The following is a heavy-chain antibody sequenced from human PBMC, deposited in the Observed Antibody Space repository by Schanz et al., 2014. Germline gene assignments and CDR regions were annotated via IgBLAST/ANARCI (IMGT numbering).Heavy chain of an antibody. V-gene: IGHV3-23*04. J-gene: IGHJ4*02. D-gene: IGHD3-3*01. CDR1: GFTFSTYA. Sequence: EVQLVESGGGLVQPGGSLRLSCATSGFTFSTYAMSWVRQAPGKGLEWVSGISGSGVITYYEDSVKGRFTISRDNSKNTLYLQMNSLRAEDTAIYYCARDKGGYYPFDYWGQGTLVTVSS. CDR2: ISGSGVIT. CDR3: ARDKGGYYPFDY.